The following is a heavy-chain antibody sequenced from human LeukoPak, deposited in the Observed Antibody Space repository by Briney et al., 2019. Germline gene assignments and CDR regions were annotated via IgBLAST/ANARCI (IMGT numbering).Heavy chain of an antibody. D-gene: IGHD3-22*01. J-gene: IGHJ4*02. CDR2: IENTGST. CDR1: GGSITSYY. CDR3: ARHNYPMIPQFDY. Sequence: SETLSLTCNVSGGSITSYYWNWIRQPPGKGLEWIGSIENTGSTNYNPSLKSRVTTSVDTSKNQFSLKLSSVTAADTAVYYCARHNYPMIPQFDYWGQGTLVTVSS. V-gene: IGHV4-59*08.